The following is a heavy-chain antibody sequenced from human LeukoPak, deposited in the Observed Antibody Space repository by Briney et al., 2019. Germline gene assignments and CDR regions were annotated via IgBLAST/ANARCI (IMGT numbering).Heavy chain of an antibody. J-gene: IGHJ6*03. CDR3: AREPGSSSWYYYYYMDV. Sequence: GGSLRLSCAVSGFTFSSYAMHWVRQAPGKGLEWVAVISYDGSNKYYADSVKGRFTISRDNSKNTLYLQMNSLRAEDTAVYYCAREPGSSSWYYYYYMDVWGKGTTVTVSS. CDR1: GFTFSSYA. CDR2: ISYDGSNK. V-gene: IGHV3-30*01. D-gene: IGHD6-13*01.